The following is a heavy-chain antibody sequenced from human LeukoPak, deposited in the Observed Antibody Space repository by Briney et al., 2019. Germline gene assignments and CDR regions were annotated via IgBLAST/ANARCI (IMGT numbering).Heavy chain of an antibody. J-gene: IGHJ4*02. CDR2: IYYSGST. Sequence: SETLSLTCTVSGGSISSGDYYWSWIRQPPGKGLEWIGYIYYSGSTYYNPSLKSRVTISVDTSKNQFSLKLSSVTAADTAVYYCARGGKDSSSWYHYFDYWGQGTLVTVSS. CDR1: GGSISSGDYY. V-gene: IGHV4-30-4*08. D-gene: IGHD6-13*01. CDR3: ARGGKDSSSWYHYFDY.